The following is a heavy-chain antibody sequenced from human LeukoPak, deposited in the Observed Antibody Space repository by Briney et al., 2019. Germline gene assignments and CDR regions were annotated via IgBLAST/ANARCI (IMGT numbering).Heavy chain of an antibody. J-gene: IGHJ4*02. D-gene: IGHD3-3*01. CDR2: INSDGSST. CDR1: GFTFSSYW. Sequence: GSLRLSCAASGFTFSSYWMHWVRQAPGKGLVWVSRINSDGSSTSYADSVKGRFTISRDNSKNTLYLQMNSLRAVDTAVYYCARAVLITIFGGGNDYWGQGTLVTVSS. V-gene: IGHV3-74*01. CDR3: ARAVLITIFGGGNDY.